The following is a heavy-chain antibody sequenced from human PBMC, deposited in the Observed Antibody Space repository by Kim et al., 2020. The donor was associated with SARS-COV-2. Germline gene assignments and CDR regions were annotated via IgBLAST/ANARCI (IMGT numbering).Heavy chain of an antibody. CDR1: GFTFSSYW. Sequence: GGSLRLSCAASGFTFSSYWMSWVRQAPGKGLEWVANIKQDGSEKYYVDSVKGRFTISRDNAKNSLYLQMNSLRAEDTAVYYCARDPERWLQSPTANWFDPWGQGTLVTVSS. CDR2: IKQDGSEK. J-gene: IGHJ5*02. CDR3: ARDPERWLQSPTANWFDP. D-gene: IGHD5-12*01. V-gene: IGHV3-7*01.